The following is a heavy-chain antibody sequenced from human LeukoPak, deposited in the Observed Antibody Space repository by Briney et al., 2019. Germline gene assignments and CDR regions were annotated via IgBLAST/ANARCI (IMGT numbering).Heavy chain of an antibody. J-gene: IGHJ4*02. Sequence: SETLSLTRAVYGGSFSGYYWSWIRQPPGKGLEWIGEINHSGSTNYNPSLKSRVTISVDTSKNQFSLKLSSVTAADTAVYYCASNGEIAAAFDYWGQGTLVTVSS. V-gene: IGHV4-34*01. CDR1: GGSFSGYY. D-gene: IGHD6-13*01. CDR3: ASNGEIAAAFDY. CDR2: INHSGST.